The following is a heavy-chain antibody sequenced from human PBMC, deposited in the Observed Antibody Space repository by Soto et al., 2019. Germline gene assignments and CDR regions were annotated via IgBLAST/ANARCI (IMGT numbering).Heavy chain of an antibody. V-gene: IGHV3-43*01. Sequence: EVQLVESGGVVVQPGGSLRLSCAASGFTFDHYTMHWVRQAPGKGLEWVSLITWDGGDTNYADSVKGRFTISRVNSKNSLYVEMNSLRTEDTALYYCAKDFLWKSDYYGMDVWGQGTTVTVSS. J-gene: IGHJ6*02. CDR3: AKDFLWKSDYYGMDV. CDR1: GFTFDHYT. CDR2: ITWDGGDT. D-gene: IGHD1-1*01.